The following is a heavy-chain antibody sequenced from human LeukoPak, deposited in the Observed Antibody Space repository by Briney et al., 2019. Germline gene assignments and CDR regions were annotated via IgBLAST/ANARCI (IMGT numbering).Heavy chain of an antibody. CDR2: INSDGSST. J-gene: IGHJ3*02. Sequence: GGSLRLSCAASGFTFSSYWMHWVRQVPGKGLVWVSRINSDGSSTSYADSVKGRFTISRDNAKNTLYVQMNSLRAEDTAVYYCSTGSGHAFYIWGRRTMVTVSS. V-gene: IGHV3-74*01. CDR3: STGSGHAFYI. D-gene: IGHD3-10*01. CDR1: GFTFSSYW.